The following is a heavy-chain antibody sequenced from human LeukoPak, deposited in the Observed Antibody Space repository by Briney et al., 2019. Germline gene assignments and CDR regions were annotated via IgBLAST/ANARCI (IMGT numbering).Heavy chain of an antibody. CDR3: APSGRGGPYYFDY. CDR1: GYTFTGYY. D-gene: IGHD3-10*01. J-gene: IGHJ4*02. Sequence: GASVKVSCKASGYTFTGYYMHWVRQAPGQGLEWMGWINPNSGDTNYAQKFQGRVTMTRDTSISTAYMELSRLRSDDTAVYYCAPSGRGGPYYFDYWGQGTLVTVSS. V-gene: IGHV1-2*02. CDR2: INPNSGDT.